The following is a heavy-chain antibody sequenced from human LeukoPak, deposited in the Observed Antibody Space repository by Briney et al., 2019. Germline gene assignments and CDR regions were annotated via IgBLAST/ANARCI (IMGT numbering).Heavy chain of an antibody. J-gene: IGHJ3*02. Sequence: PGGSLRLSCAASGFTFDDFAMHWVRQAPGKGLEWVSAITWNSDNVGYADSVKGRFTISRDNAKNSLYLQMNSLRTEDTALYYCAKGPTGDAFDIRGQGTMVTVSS. V-gene: IGHV3-9*01. CDR2: ITWNSDNV. CDR1: GFTFDDFA. D-gene: IGHD1-1*01. CDR3: AKGPTGDAFDI.